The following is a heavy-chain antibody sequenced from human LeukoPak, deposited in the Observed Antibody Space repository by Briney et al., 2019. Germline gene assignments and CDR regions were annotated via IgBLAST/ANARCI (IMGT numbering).Heavy chain of an antibody. CDR3: ARDTTTYYYDSSGYYPDAFDI. D-gene: IGHD3-22*01. J-gene: IGHJ3*02. CDR1: GFTFDDYA. Sequence: PGGSLRLSCAASGFTFDDYAMHWVRQAPGKGLEWVSGISWNSGSIGYADSVKGRFTISRDNAKNSLYLQMNSLRAEDTAVYYCARDTTTYYYDSSGYYPDAFDIWGQGTMVTVSS. CDR2: ISWNSGSI. V-gene: IGHV3-9*01.